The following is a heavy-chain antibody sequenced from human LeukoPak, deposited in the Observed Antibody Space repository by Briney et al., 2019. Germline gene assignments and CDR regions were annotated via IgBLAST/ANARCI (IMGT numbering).Heavy chain of an antibody. Sequence: GGSLRLSCAASGFTFSNAWMSWVRQAPGKGLEWVGRIKSKTDGGTTDYAAPVKGRFTISRDDSKNTLYLQVNSLKTEDTAVYYCTTDAPYYYGSGSQYYYYGMDVWGQGTTVTVSS. CDR3: TTDAPYYYGSGSQYYYYGMDV. CDR1: GFTFSNAW. V-gene: IGHV3-15*01. D-gene: IGHD3-10*01. J-gene: IGHJ6*02. CDR2: IKSKTDGGTT.